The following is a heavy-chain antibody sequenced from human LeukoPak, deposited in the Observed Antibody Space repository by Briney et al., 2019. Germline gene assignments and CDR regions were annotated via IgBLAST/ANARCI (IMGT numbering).Heavy chain of an antibody. Sequence: PSETLSLTCTVSGGSISSSSYYWGWIRQPPGKGLEWIGSIYYSGSTYYNPSLKSRVTISVDTSKNQFSLKLSSVTAADTAVYYCAKDGRITMIVVVISFGWDYWGQGTLVTVSS. J-gene: IGHJ4*02. D-gene: IGHD3-22*01. CDR2: IYYSGST. CDR3: AKDGRITMIVVVISFGWDY. V-gene: IGHV4-39*02. CDR1: GGSISSSSYY.